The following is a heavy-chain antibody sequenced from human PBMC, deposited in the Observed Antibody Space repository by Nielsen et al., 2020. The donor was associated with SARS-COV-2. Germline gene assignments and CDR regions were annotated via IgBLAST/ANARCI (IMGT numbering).Heavy chain of an antibody. D-gene: IGHD3-22*01. V-gene: IGHV4-34*01. CDR3: ARGRGITMIVVVIPSYFDY. CDR2: INHSGST. CDR1: GGSFSGYY. Sequence: SETLSLTCAVYGGSFSGYYWSWIRQPPGKGLEWIGEINHSGSTNYNPSLKSRVTISVDTSKNQFSLKLSSVTAADTAVYYCARGRGITMIVVVIPSYFDYWGQGTLVTVSS. J-gene: IGHJ4*02.